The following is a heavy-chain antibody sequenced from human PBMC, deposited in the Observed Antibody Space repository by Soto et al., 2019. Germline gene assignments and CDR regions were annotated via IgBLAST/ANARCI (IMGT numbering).Heavy chain of an antibody. J-gene: IGHJ4*02. CDR3: AAGASYFDY. CDR1: GFTFSSYG. CDR2: ISYDGSNK. V-gene: IGHV3-30*03. Sequence: QVQLVESGGGVVQPGRSLRLSCAASGFTFSSYGMHWVRQAPGKGLEWVAGISYDGSNKYYADSVKGRFTISRDNSKNTLYLQMNSLRAEDTAVYYCAAGASYFDYWGQGTLVTVSS. D-gene: IGHD1-26*01.